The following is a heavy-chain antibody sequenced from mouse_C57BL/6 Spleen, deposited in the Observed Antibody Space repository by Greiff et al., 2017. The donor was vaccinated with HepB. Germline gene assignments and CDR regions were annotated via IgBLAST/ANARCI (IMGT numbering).Heavy chain of an antibody. D-gene: IGHD1-1*01. Sequence: QVQLQQSGAELVKPGASVKLSCKASGYTFTSYWMHWVQQRPGQGLEWIGMIHPNSGSTNYNEKFKSKATLTVDKSSSTAYMQLSSLTSEDSAVYYCARDDYSDSTVVSTGTFYAMDYWGQGTSVTVSS. CDR2: IHPNSGST. CDR1: GYTFTSYW. V-gene: IGHV1-64*01. J-gene: IGHJ4*01. CDR3: ARDDYSDSTVVSTGTFYAMDY.